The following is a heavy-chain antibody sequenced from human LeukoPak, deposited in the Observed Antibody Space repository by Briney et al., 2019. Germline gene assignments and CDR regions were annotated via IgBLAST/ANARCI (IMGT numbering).Heavy chain of an antibody. V-gene: IGHV1-18*04. CDR1: GYTFTGYY. CDR2: INPNSGNT. J-gene: IGHJ4*02. CDR3: ARVAAPIWRRNFFDY. Sequence: GASVKVSCKASGYTFTGYYMHWVRQAPGQGLEWMGWINPNSGNTNYAQKLQGRVTMTTDTSTSTAYMELRSLRSDDTAVYYCARVAAPIWRRNFFDYWGQGTLVTVSS. D-gene: IGHD6-25*01.